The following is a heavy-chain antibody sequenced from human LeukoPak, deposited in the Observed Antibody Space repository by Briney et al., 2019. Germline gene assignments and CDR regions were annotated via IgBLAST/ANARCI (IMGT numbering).Heavy chain of an antibody. D-gene: IGHD6-19*01. CDR1: GFSFSSYW. Sequence: GGSLRLSCAASGFSFSSYWMSWVRQAPGKGLEWVSVIYSGGSTYYADSVKGRFTISRDNSKNTLYLQMNSLRAEDTAVYYCARGLGAVAGSEGFDYWGQGTLVTVSS. J-gene: IGHJ4*02. V-gene: IGHV3-53*01. CDR2: IYSGGST. CDR3: ARGLGAVAGSEGFDY.